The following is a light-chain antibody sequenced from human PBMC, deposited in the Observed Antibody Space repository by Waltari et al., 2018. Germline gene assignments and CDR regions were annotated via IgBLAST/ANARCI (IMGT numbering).Light chain of an antibody. CDR2: DAS. CDR1: QSIRSGY. Sequence: IVLTQSPGTLSLSPGERATLSCGASQSIRSGYLAWYQHKPCLAPRLLIYDASSRATGIPDRFSGSGSGTDFTLTISSLEPEDFAVYYCQQYDSAPGTFGPGTKVDF. J-gene: IGKJ3*01. V-gene: IGKV3D-20*01. CDR3: QQYDSAPGT.